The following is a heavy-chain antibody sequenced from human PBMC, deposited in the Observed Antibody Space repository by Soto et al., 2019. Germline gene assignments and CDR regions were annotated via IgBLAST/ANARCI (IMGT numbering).Heavy chain of an antibody. V-gene: IGHV3-33*01. D-gene: IGHD3-22*01. CDR3: ARDNDGSGHFSYLDF. CDR1: GFTFSSYG. CDR2: IWHDGSKT. Sequence: GGSLRLSCVASGFTFSSYGMDRVRQAPGKGLEWVAGIWHDGSKTYYADSVKGRFTISRDNSKKTVDLQMNSLRAEDTAVYYFARDNDGSGHFSYLDFSGQATPVTSAS. J-gene: IGHJ4*02.